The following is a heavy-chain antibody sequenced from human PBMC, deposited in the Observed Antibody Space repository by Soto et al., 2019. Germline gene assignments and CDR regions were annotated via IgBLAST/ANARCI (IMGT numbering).Heavy chain of an antibody. CDR3: AREPATAKPEGVDF. D-gene: IGHD1-1*01. Sequence: ASVKVSCKASGGTFSSYAISWVRQAPGQGLEWMGWINPNSGGTKYAPKFQGGVTMTRDTSITTAYMELSRLRSGDTAVYYCAREPATAKPEGVDFWGQGTLVTV. J-gene: IGHJ4*02. CDR2: INPNSGGT. CDR1: GGTFSSYA. V-gene: IGHV1-2*02.